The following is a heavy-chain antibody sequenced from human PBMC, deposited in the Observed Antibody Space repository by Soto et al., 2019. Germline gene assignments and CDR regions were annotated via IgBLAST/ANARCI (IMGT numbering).Heavy chain of an antibody. CDR2: ITGSGGST. CDR1: GFTFSSYA. D-gene: IGHD2-2*01. Sequence: EVQLLDSGGGLVQPGGSLRLSCAASGFTFSSYAMSWVRQAPGKGLEWVSAITGSGGSTDYADSVKDRFTISRDNSKNTRYLQMNSLRAEDTAVYYCAKRRYSSSGYFDYWGQGTLVTVSS. CDR3: AKRRYSSSGYFDY. J-gene: IGHJ4*02. V-gene: IGHV3-23*01.